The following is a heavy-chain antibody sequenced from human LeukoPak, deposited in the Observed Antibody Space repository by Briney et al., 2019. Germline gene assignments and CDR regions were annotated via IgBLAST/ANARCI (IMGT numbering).Heavy chain of an antibody. Sequence: SETLSLTCTVSGGSISSGGYYWSWIRQHPGKGLEWIGYIYYSGSTYYNPSLKSRVTISVDTSKNQFSLKLSSVTAADTAVYYCARDKPRARGVLYNWFDPWGQGTLVTVSS. D-gene: IGHD3-10*01. CDR2: IYYSGST. CDR3: ARDKPRARGVLYNWFDP. CDR1: GGSISSGGYY. V-gene: IGHV4-31*03. J-gene: IGHJ5*02.